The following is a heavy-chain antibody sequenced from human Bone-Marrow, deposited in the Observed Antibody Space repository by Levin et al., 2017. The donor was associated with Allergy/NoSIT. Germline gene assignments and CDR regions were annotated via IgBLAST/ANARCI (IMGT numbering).Heavy chain of an antibody. CDR2: INSDGSST. Sequence: GSLRLSCAASGFTFSSYWMHWVRQAPGKGLVWVSRINSDGSSTSYADSVKGRFTISRDNAKNTLYLQMNSLRAEDTAVYYCARFPLRFLEWPTYYYGMDVWGQGTTVTVSS. V-gene: IGHV3-74*01. CDR1: GFTFSSYW. J-gene: IGHJ6*02. D-gene: IGHD3-3*01. CDR3: ARFPLRFLEWPTYYYGMDV.